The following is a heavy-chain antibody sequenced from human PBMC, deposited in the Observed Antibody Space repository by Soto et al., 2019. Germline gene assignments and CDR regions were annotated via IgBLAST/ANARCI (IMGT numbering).Heavy chain of an antibody. V-gene: IGHV4-59*08. CDR2: IYYSGST. CDR1: GGSISSYY. CDR3: ARHVPGIAAAGTRWFDP. J-gene: IGHJ5*02. D-gene: IGHD6-13*01. Sequence: SETLSLTCTVSGGSISSYYWSWIRQPPGKGLEWIGYIYYSGSTNYNPSLKSRVTISVDTSKNQFSLKLSSVTAADTAVYYCARHVPGIAAAGTRWFDPWGQGTLVTVSS.